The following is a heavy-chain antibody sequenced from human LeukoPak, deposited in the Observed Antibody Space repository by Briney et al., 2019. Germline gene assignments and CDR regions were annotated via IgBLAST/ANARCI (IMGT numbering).Heavy chain of an antibody. Sequence: PGGSLRLSCAASGFTFDDYAMHWVRQAPGKGLEWVSGISWNSGSIGYADSVKGRFTISRDNAKNSLYLQMNSLRAEDTALYYCAKLGIREDAFDIWGQGTMVTVSS. V-gene: IGHV3-9*01. CDR3: AKLGIREDAFDI. D-gene: IGHD1-14*01. CDR2: ISWNSGSI. J-gene: IGHJ3*02. CDR1: GFTFDDYA.